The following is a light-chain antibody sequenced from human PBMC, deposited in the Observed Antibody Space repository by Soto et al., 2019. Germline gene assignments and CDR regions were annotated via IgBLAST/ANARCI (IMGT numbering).Light chain of an antibody. CDR1: QSVRSNY. CDR2: GAS. V-gene: IGKV3-20*01. CDR3: QQYGISPYT. J-gene: IGKJ2*01. Sequence: EIVLTQSPGTLSFSPGERATLSCRSSQSVRSNYLAWYQQKPGQAPRLLIYGASSRATGIPEGFIGSGSGTDFTLIISRLEPEDFAVYYCQQYGISPYTCRQGAKLEIK.